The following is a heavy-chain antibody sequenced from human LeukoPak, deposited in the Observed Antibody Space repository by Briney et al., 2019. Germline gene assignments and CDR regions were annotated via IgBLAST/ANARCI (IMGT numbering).Heavy chain of an antibody. CDR3: AKTGDGYNHYDY. CDR2: IYSGGTT. D-gene: IGHD5-24*01. J-gene: IGHJ4*02. CDR1: GFIVSSKY. Sequence: GGSLRLSCAVSGFIVSSKYMSWVRQAPGKGPEWVSVIYSGGTTFYADSVKGRFTISRDNSRNTLYLHMNSLRAEDTAVYYCAKTGDGYNHYDYWGQGTLVTVSS. V-gene: IGHV3-53*01.